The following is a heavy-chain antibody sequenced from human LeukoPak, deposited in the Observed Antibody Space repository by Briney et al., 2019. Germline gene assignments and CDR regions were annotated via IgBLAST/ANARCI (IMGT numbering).Heavy chain of an antibody. CDR1: GFTFSSYS. D-gene: IGHD2-15*01. CDR3: AREACSGGSCYSGY. V-gene: IGHV3-21*01. Sequence: GGSLRLSCAASGFTFSSYSMNWVHQAPGKGLEWVSSISSSSSYIYYADSVKGRFTISRDNAKNSLYLQMNSLRAEDTAVYYCAREACSGGSCYSGYWGQGTLVTVSS. J-gene: IGHJ4*02. CDR2: ISSSSSYI.